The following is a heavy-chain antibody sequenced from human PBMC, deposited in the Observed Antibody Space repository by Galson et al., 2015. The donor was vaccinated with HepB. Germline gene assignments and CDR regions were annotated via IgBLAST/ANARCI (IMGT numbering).Heavy chain of an antibody. J-gene: IGHJ6*02. CDR1: GDSVSSNSAA. CDR2: TYYRAKWYK. CDR3: AYCVDV. Sequence: CAISGDSVSSNSAAWNWIRQSPSRGLEWLGRTYYRAKWYKDYAVSVKSRITINPDTSKNQVSLQLEYVTPEDTAVYYCAYCVDVWGQGTTVTASS. V-gene: IGHV6-1*01.